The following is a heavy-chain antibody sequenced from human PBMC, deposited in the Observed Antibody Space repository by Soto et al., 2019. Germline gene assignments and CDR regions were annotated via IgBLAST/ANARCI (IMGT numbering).Heavy chain of an antibody. CDR2: ISSSSSYI. D-gene: IGHD6-13*01. Sequence: EVQLVESGGGLVKPGGSLRLSCAASGFTFSSYSMNWVRQAPGKGLEWVSSISSSSSYIYYADSVKGRFTISRDNAKKSLYLQMNSLRAEDTAVYYCARDRVAAAGRDYWGQGTLVTGSS. V-gene: IGHV3-21*01. CDR1: GFTFSSYS. J-gene: IGHJ4*02. CDR3: ARDRVAAAGRDY.